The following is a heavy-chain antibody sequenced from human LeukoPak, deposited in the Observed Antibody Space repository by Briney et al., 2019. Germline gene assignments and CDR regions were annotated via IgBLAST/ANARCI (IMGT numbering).Heavy chain of an antibody. Sequence: SETLSLTCTVSGGSISSSSYHWGWIRQPPGKGLEWIGNIHYSGSTYYTPSLKSRVTISVDTSKNQFSLKLSSVTAADTAVYYCAREGGIKDYWGQGTLVTVSS. D-gene: IGHD3-16*01. J-gene: IGHJ4*02. CDR2: IHYSGST. V-gene: IGHV4-39*02. CDR1: GGSISSSSYH. CDR3: AREGGIKDY.